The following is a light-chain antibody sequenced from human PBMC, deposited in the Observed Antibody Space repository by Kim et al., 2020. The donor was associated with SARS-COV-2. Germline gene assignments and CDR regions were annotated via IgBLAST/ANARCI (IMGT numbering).Light chain of an antibody. CDR1: RHDIGGYQY. J-gene: IGLJ3*02. CDR2: DVT. CDR3: SSYTITSTWV. Sequence: GQSITLACTGTRHDIGGYQYVSWYQQHPGKAPKLIIHDVTERPSGISNRFSGSKSGNTASLTISGLQSEDEADYHCSSYTITSTWVFGGGTKVTVL. V-gene: IGLV2-14*04.